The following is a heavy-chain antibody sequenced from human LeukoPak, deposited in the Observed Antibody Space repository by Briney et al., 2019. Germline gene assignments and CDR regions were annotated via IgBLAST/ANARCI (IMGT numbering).Heavy chain of an antibody. D-gene: IGHD3-22*01. V-gene: IGHV3-23*01. CDR3: AKDDEDYYDSSGYYYSLGLGLGDY. Sequence: QSGGSLRLSCAASGFTFSSYAMSWVRQAPGTGLEWVSAISGSGGSTYYADSVKGRFTISRDNSKNTLYLQMNSLRAEDTAVYYCAKDDEDYYDSSGYYYSLGLGLGDYWGQGTLVSVSS. CDR1: GFTFSSYA. J-gene: IGHJ4*02. CDR2: ISGSGGST.